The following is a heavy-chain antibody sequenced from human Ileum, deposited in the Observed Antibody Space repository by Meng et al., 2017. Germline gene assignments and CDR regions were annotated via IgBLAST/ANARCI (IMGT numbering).Heavy chain of an antibody. CDR1: GGSFSGYS. CDR3: ARGGHDSSGYYSFDY. D-gene: IGHD3-22*01. J-gene: IGHJ4*02. Sequence: QVHAQGWGAGLLKPSEPLSLTCAVSGGSFSGYSWSWIRQPPGKGLEWIGEINHSGSTNYNPSLKSRVTISVDTSKNQFSLKLSSVTAADTAVYYCARGGHDSSGYYSFDYWGQGTLVTASS. CDR2: INHSGST. V-gene: IGHV4-34*01.